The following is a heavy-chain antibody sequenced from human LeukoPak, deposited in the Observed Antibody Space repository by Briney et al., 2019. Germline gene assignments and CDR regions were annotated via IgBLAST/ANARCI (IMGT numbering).Heavy chain of an antibody. CDR3: AKGRDYYAMDV. Sequence: GGSLRLSCAASGFTFSTYAMTWVRQAPGKGLEWVSSISGSGGSTNYADSEKGRFAISRDNSKNTLFLQMNSLRAEDTAVYYCAKGRDYYAMDVWGQGTTVTVSS. J-gene: IGHJ6*02. CDR1: GFTFSTYA. CDR2: ISGSGGST. V-gene: IGHV3-23*01.